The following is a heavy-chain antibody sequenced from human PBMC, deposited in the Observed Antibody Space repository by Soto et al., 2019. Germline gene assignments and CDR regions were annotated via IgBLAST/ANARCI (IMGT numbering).Heavy chain of an antibody. CDR2: IWYDGSKK. Sequence: VQVVESGGGVVQPGRSLRLSCAASGFTFSSFGMHWVCQAPGKGLEWVSLIWYDGSKKSYGDSVKGRFTISRDNSRNTVYLQMNSLRADDTAVYYCARDASYYSLWSGYYPSRNGMDVWGQGTTVTVSS. CDR3: ARDASYYSLWSGYYPSRNGMDV. CDR1: GFTFSSFG. J-gene: IGHJ6*02. V-gene: IGHV3-33*01. D-gene: IGHD3-3*01.